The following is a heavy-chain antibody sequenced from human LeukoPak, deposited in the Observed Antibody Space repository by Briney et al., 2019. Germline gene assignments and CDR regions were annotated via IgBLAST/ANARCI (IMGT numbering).Heavy chain of an antibody. J-gene: IGHJ3*02. CDR1: GGTFSSYA. CDR3: AKDVVGPYFDCLSHDALDI. V-gene: IGHV1-69*06. D-gene: IGHD3-9*01. CDR2: IIPIFGTA. Sequence: ASVKVSCKASGGTFSSYAISWVRQAPGQGLEWMGGIIPIFGTANYAQKFQGRVTITADKSTSTAYMELSSLRADDTAVYYCAKDVVGPYFDCLSHDALDIWGQGTMVTVSS.